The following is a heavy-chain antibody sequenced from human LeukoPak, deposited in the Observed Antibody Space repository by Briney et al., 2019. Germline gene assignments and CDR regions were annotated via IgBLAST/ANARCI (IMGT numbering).Heavy chain of an antibody. CDR3: ATQVIGAGYSSGWYFNYFDY. Sequence: PSETLSLTCTVSGGSISSSSYYWGWIRQPPGKGLEWIGSIYYSGSTYYNPSLKSRVTISVDTSKNQFSLKLSSVTAADTAVYYCATQVIGAGYSSGWYFNYFDYWGQGTLVTVSS. J-gene: IGHJ4*02. V-gene: IGHV4-39*01. D-gene: IGHD6-19*01. CDR2: IYYSGST. CDR1: GGSISSSSYY.